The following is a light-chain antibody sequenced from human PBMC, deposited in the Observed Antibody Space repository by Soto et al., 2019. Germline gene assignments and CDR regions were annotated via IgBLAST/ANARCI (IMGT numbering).Light chain of an antibody. CDR1: QSVSNC. Sequence: ILMTQSPATLSVSPGERATLSCRASQSVSNCLAWYQQKPGQAPRLLIYDASTRATVIPARFSGSGSGTDFTLTISGLQSEDFAVYYCQQYNNWPPWTFGQGTKVEIK. V-gene: IGKV3-15*01. CDR3: QQYNNWPPWT. J-gene: IGKJ1*01. CDR2: DAS.